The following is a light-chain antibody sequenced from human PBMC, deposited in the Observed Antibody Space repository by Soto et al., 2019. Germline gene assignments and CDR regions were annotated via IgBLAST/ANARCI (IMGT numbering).Light chain of an antibody. J-gene: IGKJ5*01. CDR2: AAS. Sequence: DIQMTQSPSSVSASVGDRVTITCRASQDISRWLAWYQQKPGKAPQLLIYAASTLHSGVSSRFSGSGSGTDFTLTISSLQPEDVATYYCQKGNDSPFTFGQGTRLEIK. CDR3: QKGNDSPFT. CDR1: QDISRW. V-gene: IGKV1D-12*01.